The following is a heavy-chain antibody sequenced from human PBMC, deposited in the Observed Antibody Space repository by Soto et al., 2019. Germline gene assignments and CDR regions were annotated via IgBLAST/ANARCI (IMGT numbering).Heavy chain of an antibody. V-gene: IGHV3-30-3*01. J-gene: IGHJ4*02. CDR1: GFTFSSYA. CDR2: ISYDGSNK. Sequence: GGSLRLSCAASGFTFSSYAMHWVRQAPGKGLEWVAVISYDGSNKYYADSVKGRFTLSRDNSKNTLYLQMNSLRAEDTAVYYCARGGVAVAGRSTLLYWGQGTLVTVSS. CDR3: ARGGVAVAGRSTLLY. D-gene: IGHD6-19*01.